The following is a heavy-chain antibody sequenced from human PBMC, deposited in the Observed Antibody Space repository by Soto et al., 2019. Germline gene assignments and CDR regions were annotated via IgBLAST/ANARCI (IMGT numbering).Heavy chain of an antibody. CDR2: IGSSSSTI. V-gene: IGHV3-48*02. J-gene: IGHJ4*02. CDR3: APNYYDSSGYYPY. CDR1: GFTFSSYS. D-gene: IGHD3-22*01. Sequence: GGSLRLSCAASGFTFSSYSMNWVRQAPGKGLEWVSYIGSSSSTIYYADSVKGRFTISRDNAKNSLYLQMNSLRDEDTAVYYCAPNYYDSSGYYPYWGQGTLVTVSS.